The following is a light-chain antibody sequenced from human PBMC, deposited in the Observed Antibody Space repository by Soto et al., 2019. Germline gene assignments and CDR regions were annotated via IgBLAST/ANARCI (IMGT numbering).Light chain of an antibody. V-gene: IGLV2-14*01. J-gene: IGLJ1*01. CDR2: EVT. CDR1: SSDVGGYDY. CDR3: SSHTSGSTRV. Sequence: QSVLTQPASVSGSLGQSIAISCTGTSSDVGGYDYVSWYQQQPDKAPKLMIYEVTKRPSGVSNRFSGSKSGNTASLTISGLQSEGEADYYCSSHTSGSTRVFGTGTKVTVL.